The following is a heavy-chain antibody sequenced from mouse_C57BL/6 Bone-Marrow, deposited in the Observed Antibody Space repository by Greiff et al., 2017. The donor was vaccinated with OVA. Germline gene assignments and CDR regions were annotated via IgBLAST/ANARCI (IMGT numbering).Heavy chain of an antibody. J-gene: IGHJ4*01. D-gene: IGHD1-1*01. V-gene: IGHV2-5*01. CDR2: ICTGGST. CDR1: GFSLTSYG. CDR3: AKNSITTVVAGNYYAMDY. Sequence: QVQLQQSGPGLVQPSQSLSITCTVSGFSLTSYGVHWVRQSPGKGLEWLGVICTGGSTDYNAAFMSRLSITKDNSKVQVYIKINRVQADDTAIYYGAKNSITTVVAGNYYAMDYWGQGTSVTVSS.